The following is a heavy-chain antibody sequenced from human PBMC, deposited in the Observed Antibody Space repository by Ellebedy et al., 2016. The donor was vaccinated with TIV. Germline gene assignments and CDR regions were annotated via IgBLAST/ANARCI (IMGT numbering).Heavy chain of an antibody. V-gene: IGHV3-66*01. Sequence: GESLKISCAASGFIVSSHHMSWVRQAPGKGLDWVSVIHIGGGTYYADSVKGRFTISRDNSKNTLYLQMNSLRAEDTAVYYCVSTPGPTVGRDYWGQGTLVTVSS. CDR3: VSTPGPTVGRDY. J-gene: IGHJ4*02. D-gene: IGHD4-23*01. CDR1: GFIVSSHH. CDR2: IHIGGGT.